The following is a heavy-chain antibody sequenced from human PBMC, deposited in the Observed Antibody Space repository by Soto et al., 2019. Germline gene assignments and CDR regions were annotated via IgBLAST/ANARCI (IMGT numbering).Heavy chain of an antibody. J-gene: IGHJ4*02. Sequence: GPTPVNPPQTLPLTCTFSWFPPSNSGEGVGWNRQPPGKALEWLALIYWDDDKRYSPSLKSRLTITKDTSKNQVVLTMTNMDPVDTATYFCAHRHTSGWYYYWGQGTLVTVSS. V-gene: IGHV2-5*02. CDR3: AHRHTSGWYYY. CDR1: WFPPSNSGEG. D-gene: IGHD6-19*01. CDR2: IYWDDDK.